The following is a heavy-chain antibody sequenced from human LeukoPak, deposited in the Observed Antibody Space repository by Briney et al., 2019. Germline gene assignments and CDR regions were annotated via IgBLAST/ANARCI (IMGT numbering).Heavy chain of an antibody. CDR1: GGSFSGYY. CDR3: AKSEYQLLDAFDI. V-gene: IGHV4-34*01. D-gene: IGHD2-2*01. Sequence: PSETLSLTCAVYGGSFSGYYWSWIRQPPGKGLEWIGEINHSGSTNYNPPLKSRVTISVDTSKNQFSLKLSSVTAADTAVYYCAKSEYQLLDAFDIWGQGTMVTVSS. CDR2: INHSGST. J-gene: IGHJ3*02.